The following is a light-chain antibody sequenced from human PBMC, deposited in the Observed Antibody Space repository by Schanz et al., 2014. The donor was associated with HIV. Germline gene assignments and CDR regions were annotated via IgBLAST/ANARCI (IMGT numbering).Light chain of an antibody. CDR2: DVS. J-gene: IGLJ2*01. Sequence: QSVLTQPASVSGSPGQSITISCTGTSSDVGGYNYVSWYQQHPGKAPKLMIYDVSKRPSGVPDRFSGSKSGNTASLTVSGLQAEDEAEYHCSSDRRLNNLIFGGGTKLTVL. CDR1: SSDVGGYNY. V-gene: IGLV2-8*01. CDR3: SSDRRLNNLI.